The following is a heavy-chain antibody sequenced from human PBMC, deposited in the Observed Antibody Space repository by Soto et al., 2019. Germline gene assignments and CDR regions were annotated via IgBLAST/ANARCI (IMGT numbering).Heavy chain of an antibody. V-gene: IGHV3-33*01. CDR2: IWYDGSNK. J-gene: IGHJ4*02. Sequence: GGSLRLSCAASGFPFSSYGMHWVRQAPGKGLEWVAVIWYDGSNKYYADSVKGRFTISRENSKNTLYLQMNSLRAEDTAVYYCARVDFRSSWEFDYWGQGTMVTVSS. D-gene: IGHD3-3*01. CDR3: ARVDFRSSWEFDY. CDR1: GFPFSSYG.